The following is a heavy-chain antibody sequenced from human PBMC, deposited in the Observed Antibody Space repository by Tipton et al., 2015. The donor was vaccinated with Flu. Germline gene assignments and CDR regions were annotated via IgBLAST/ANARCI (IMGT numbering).Heavy chain of an antibody. CDR1: GITFSSYA. J-gene: IGHJ4*02. CDR2: TSYDGSKI. Sequence: RSLRLPCAASGITFSSYAMHWVRQAPGKGLEWVAVTSYDGSKIYYTDAVKGRFTISRDNSKNTLYLQMNSLRPEDTAVCYCARDRGVYGNYRYWGQGTLVPGSS. CDR3: ARDRGVYGNYRY. D-gene: IGHD4-11*01. V-gene: IGHV3-30*10.